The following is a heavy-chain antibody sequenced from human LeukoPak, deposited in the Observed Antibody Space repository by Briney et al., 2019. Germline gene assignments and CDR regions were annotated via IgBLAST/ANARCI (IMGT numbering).Heavy chain of an antibody. CDR3: ARDSNYYDSSGYYSYVDY. D-gene: IGHD3-22*01. CDR2: ISSSSSYI. CDR1: GFIFSSYS. V-gene: IGHV3-21*01. Sequence: PGGSLRLSCAASGFIFSSYSMNWVRQAPGKGLEWVSSISSSSSYIYYADSVKGRFTISRDNAKNSLYLQMNSLRAADTSVYYCARDSNYYDSSGYYSYVDYWGQGTLVTVSS. J-gene: IGHJ4*02.